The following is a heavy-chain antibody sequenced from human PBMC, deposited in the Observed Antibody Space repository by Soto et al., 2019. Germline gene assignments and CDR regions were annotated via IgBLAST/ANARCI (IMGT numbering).Heavy chain of an antibody. CDR3: ARDCGAVDDRNYYGMDV. CDR2: IWYDGGIK. Sequence: LGGSLRLSCVASGFTFRNYGMHWVRQAPGKGLEWVAIIWYDGGIKYHADSVKGRFSISRDNSKNTLYLQVNSLRAEDTAIYYCARDCGAVDDRNYYGMDVWGQGTTVTVSS. D-gene: IGHD1-1*01. CDR1: GFTFRNYG. V-gene: IGHV3-33*01. J-gene: IGHJ6*02.